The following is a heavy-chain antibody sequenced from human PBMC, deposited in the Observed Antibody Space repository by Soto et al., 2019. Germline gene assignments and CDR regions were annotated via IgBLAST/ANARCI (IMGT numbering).Heavy chain of an antibody. Sequence: SETLSLTCAVYGGSFSGYYWSWIRQPPGKGLEWIGEINHSGSTNYNPSLKSRVTISVDTSKNQFSLKLSSVTAADTAVYYCARARYYDFWSGYPAYYYMDVWGKGTTVTVSS. D-gene: IGHD3-3*01. CDR2: INHSGST. J-gene: IGHJ6*03. CDR1: GGSFSGYY. V-gene: IGHV4-34*01. CDR3: ARARYYDFWSGYPAYYYMDV.